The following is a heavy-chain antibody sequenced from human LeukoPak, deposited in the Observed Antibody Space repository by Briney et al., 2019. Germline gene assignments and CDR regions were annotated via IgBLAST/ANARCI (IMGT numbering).Heavy chain of an antibody. Sequence: SQTLSLTCAISGDSVSSNSVRNWIRQSPSRGLEWLGRTHYRSTWYNDYAVSVRGRITVNPDTSKNQFSLHLNSVTPEDTAVYYCARRLTQYDCFDPWGQGILVTVSS. CDR1: GDSVSSNSV. CDR3: ARRLTQYDCFDP. J-gene: IGHJ5*02. CDR2: THYRSTWYN. D-gene: IGHD2-2*01. V-gene: IGHV6-1*01.